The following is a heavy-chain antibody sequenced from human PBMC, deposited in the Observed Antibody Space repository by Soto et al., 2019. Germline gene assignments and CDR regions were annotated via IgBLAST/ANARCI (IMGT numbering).Heavy chain of an antibody. Sequence: GRSLRLSCAASGFTFSSYWMSWVRQAPGKGLEWVANIKQDGSEKYYVDSVKGRFTISRDNAKNSLYLQMNSLRAEDTAVYYCARDLTQKKQQLVTNWFDPWGQGNLVTVS. CDR3: ARDLTQKKQQLVTNWFDP. D-gene: IGHD6-13*01. J-gene: IGHJ5*02. V-gene: IGHV3-7*01. CDR1: GFTFSSYW. CDR2: IKQDGSEK.